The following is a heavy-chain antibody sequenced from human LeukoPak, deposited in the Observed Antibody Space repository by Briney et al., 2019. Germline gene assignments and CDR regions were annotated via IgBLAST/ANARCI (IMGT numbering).Heavy chain of an antibody. CDR1: GYTFTSYG. J-gene: IGHJ4*02. Sequence: ASVKVSCKASGYTFTSYGISWVRQAPGQGLEWMGWISAYNGNTNYAQKLQGRGTMTTDTSTSTAYMELRSLRSDDTAVYYCARDRPGQIWFGELWLDYWGQGTLVTVSS. CDR3: ARDRPGQIWFGELWLDY. CDR2: ISAYNGNT. D-gene: IGHD3-10*01. V-gene: IGHV1-18*01.